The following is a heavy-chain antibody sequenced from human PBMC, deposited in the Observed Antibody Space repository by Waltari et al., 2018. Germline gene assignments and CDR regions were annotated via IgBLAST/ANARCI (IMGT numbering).Heavy chain of an antibody. CDR3: ARKGGRGYTYGPFYYDS. Sequence: EVQLVEAGGDIVQPGGSLRLSCAASGFRFSDYWMHWVRQVPGKGLVGGSRINRVGSSISYSDSVKGRFTISRDNSKNMLYLQLNSLRAEDTAVYYCARKGGRGYTYGPFYYDSWGQGTLVTVSS. CDR1: GFRFSDYW. CDR2: INRVGSSI. J-gene: IGHJ4*02. V-gene: IGHV3-74*01. D-gene: IGHD5-18*01.